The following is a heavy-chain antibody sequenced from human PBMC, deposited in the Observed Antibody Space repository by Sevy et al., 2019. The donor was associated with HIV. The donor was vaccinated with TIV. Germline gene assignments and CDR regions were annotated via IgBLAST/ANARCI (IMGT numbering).Heavy chain of an antibody. CDR2: FYSTGST. J-gene: IGHJ2*01. D-gene: IGHD6-19*01. Sequence: SETLSLTCTVSGGSISSSSYFWGWIRQPPGKGLEWIGSFYSTGSTSYNPSLRSRVTVSADTSTNQFSLRRTSVIATDTAVYYCATPRDSGWYEGTGGYFDLWGRGTLVTVSS. CDR3: ATPRDSGWYEGTGGYFDL. V-gene: IGHV4-39*01. CDR1: GGSISSSSYF.